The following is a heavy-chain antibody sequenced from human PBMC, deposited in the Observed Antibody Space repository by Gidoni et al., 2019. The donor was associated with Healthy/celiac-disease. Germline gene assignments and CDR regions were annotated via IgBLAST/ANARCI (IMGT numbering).Heavy chain of an antibody. CDR1: GGSFSGYY. V-gene: IGHV4-34*01. CDR2: INHSGST. J-gene: IGHJ4*02. D-gene: IGHD6-19*01. CDR3: ARAGYSSGWSFDY. Sequence: QVQLQQWGAGLLKPSETLSLTCAVYGGSFSGYYWSWIRQPPGKGLEWIGEINHSGSTNYNPSLKSQVTISVDTSKNQFSLKLSSVTAADTAVYYCARAGYSSGWSFDYWGQGTLVTVSS.